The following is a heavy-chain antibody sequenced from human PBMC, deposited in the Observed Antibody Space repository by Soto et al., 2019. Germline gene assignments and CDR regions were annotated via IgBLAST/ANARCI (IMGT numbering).Heavy chain of an antibody. J-gene: IGHJ4*02. CDR3: ARGRRYYDSSGYYHY. V-gene: IGHV4-34*01. CDR1: GGSFSGYY. CDR2: INHSGST. D-gene: IGHD3-22*01. Sequence: KPSETLSLTCAVYGGSFSGYYWSWIRQPPGKGLEWIGEINHSGSTNYNPSLKSRVTISVDTSKNQFSLKLSSVTAADTAVYYCARGRRYYDSSGYYHYWGQGTLVTVSS.